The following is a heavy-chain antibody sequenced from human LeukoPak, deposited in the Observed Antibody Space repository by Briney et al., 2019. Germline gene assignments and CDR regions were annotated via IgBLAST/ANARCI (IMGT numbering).Heavy chain of an antibody. J-gene: IGHJ4*02. D-gene: IGHD3-22*01. Sequence: TLSLTCTVSGGSISSGSYYWSWIRQPAGKGLEWIGRIYTSGSTNYNPSLKSRVTISVDTSKNQFSLKLSSVTAADTAVYYCARDGDYYDSSGYCFDYWGQGTLVTVSS. CDR1: GGSISSGSYY. V-gene: IGHV4-61*02. CDR3: ARDGDYYDSSGYCFDY. CDR2: IYTSGST.